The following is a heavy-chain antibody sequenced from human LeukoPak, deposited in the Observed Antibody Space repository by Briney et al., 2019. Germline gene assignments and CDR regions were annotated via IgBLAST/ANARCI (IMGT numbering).Heavy chain of an antibody. D-gene: IGHD1-14*01. CDR2: INHSGST. V-gene: IGHV4-34*01. CDR1: GGSFSGYY. J-gene: IGHJ4*02. CDR3: ARITGY. Sequence: SETLSLTCAVYGGSFSGYYGSWIRQPPGKGLEWIGEINHSGSTNYNPSLKSRVTISVDTSKNQFSLKLSSVTAADTAVYYCARITGYWGQGTLVTVSS.